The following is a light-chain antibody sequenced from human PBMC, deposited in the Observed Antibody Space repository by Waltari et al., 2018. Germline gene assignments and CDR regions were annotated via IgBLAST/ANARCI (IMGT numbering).Light chain of an antibody. V-gene: IGKV3-20*01. CDR2: HAS. Sequence: EIVLTQSPDTLSLSPGESATLSCRASESISKYLAWYQQKPGQAPRLLIYHASSRSSGIPDRFSGSGFGTDFSLTINRLEPEDFAVYYCQHYVNLPATFGQGTKLEIK. CDR1: ESISKY. J-gene: IGKJ1*01. CDR3: QHYVNLPAT.